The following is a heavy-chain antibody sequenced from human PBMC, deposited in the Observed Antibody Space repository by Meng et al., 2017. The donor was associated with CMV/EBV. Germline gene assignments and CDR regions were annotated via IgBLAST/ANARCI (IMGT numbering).Heavy chain of an antibody. CDR3: ARGAGSDY. CDR1: GESFSGYY. D-gene: IGHD6-19*01. J-gene: IGHJ4*02. CDR2: INHSGST. V-gene: IGHV4-34*01. Sequence: GSLRLSCAVYGESFSGYYWSWIRQPPGKGLEWIGEINHSGSTNYNPSLKSRVTISVDTSKNQFSLKLSSVTAADTAVYYCARGAGSDYWGQGTLVTVSS.